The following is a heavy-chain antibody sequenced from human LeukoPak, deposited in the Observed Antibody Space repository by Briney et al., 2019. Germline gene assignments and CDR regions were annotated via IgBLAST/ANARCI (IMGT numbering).Heavy chain of an antibody. CDR2: IYYSGST. Sequence: SETLSLTCTVSGGSISPYYWSWVRLPPGKGLEWIGYIYYSGSTNYNPSLKSRVTMSVDTSKNQFSVRLSSVTAADTAVYYCARHDSTGYYHWGQGTLVTVSS. CDR1: GGSISPYY. V-gene: IGHV4-59*01. D-gene: IGHD3-22*01. CDR3: ARHDSTGYYH. J-gene: IGHJ5*02.